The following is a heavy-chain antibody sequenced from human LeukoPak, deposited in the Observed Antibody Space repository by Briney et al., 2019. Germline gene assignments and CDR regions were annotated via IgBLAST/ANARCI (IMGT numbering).Heavy chain of an antibody. CDR2: IYYSGST. V-gene: IGHV4-59*08. J-gene: IGHJ5*02. Sequence: SETLSLTCTVSGGSISSYYWSWIRQPPGKGLEWIGYIYYSGSTNYNPSLKSRVTISVDTSKNQFSLKLSSVTAADTAVYYCARHGLYDILTGYYNWFDPWGQGTLVTVSS. CDR1: GGSISSYY. CDR3: ARHGLYDILTGYYNWFDP. D-gene: IGHD3-9*01.